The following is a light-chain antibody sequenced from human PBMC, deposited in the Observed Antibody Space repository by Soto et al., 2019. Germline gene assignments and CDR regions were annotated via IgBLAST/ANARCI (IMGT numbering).Light chain of an antibody. V-gene: IGLV1-40*01. J-gene: IGLJ1*01. CDR1: SSNIGAGYD. CDR2: GNN. Sequence: QSVLTQPPSVSGAPGQRLTISCTGSSSNIGAGYDVHWYRQPPGTAPKLLIFGNNNRPSGVPDRFSGSKSGTSASLAITGLQAEDEADYYCQSCDSSLSGYVFGTGTKLTVL. CDR3: QSCDSSLSGYV.